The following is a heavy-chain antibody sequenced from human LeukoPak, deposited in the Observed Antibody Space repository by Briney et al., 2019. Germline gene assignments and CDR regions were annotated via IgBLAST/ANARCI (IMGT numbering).Heavy chain of an antibody. CDR3: GVGGYNHGYDY. CDR1: GFTFSSYW. Sequence: PAGSLRLSCAVSGFTFSSYWMSWVRQAPGKGLEWLAIINPDGTKKYYVDSVKGRFTISRDNAKNSLYLHMNSLRAEDMAVYYCGVGGYNHGYDYWGQGTLVTVFS. CDR2: INPDGTKK. J-gene: IGHJ4*02. V-gene: IGHV3-7*01. D-gene: IGHD5-18*01.